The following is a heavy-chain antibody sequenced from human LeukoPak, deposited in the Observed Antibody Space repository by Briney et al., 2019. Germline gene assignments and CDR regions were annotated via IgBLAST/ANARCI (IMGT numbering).Heavy chain of an antibody. V-gene: IGHV3-9*01. Sequence: GRSLRLSCAASGFTFDDYAMHWVRQAPGKGLEWVSGISWNSGSIGYADSVKGRFTISRDNSKNTLYLQMNSLRAEDTAVYYCAKDYYGSGRMRGGLDYWGQGTLVTVSS. CDR2: ISWNSGSI. CDR3: AKDYYGSGRMRGGLDY. D-gene: IGHD3-10*01. J-gene: IGHJ4*02. CDR1: GFTFDDYA.